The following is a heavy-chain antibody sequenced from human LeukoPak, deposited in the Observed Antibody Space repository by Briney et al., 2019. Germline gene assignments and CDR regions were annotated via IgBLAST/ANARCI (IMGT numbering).Heavy chain of an antibody. V-gene: IGHV3-30*18. CDR2: ISYDGSNK. D-gene: IGHD4-17*01. CDR1: GFTFSSYG. J-gene: IGHJ4*02. Sequence: GRSLRLSCAASGFTFSSYGMHWVRQAPGKGLEWVAVISYDGSNKYYADSVKGRFTISRDNSKNTLYLQMNSLRAEDTAVYYCAKDEYGDYGPFDYWGQGTLVTVSS. CDR3: AKDEYGDYGPFDY.